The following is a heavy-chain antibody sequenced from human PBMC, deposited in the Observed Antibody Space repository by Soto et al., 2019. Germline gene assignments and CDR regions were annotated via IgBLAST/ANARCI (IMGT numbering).Heavy chain of an antibody. CDR1: GGSISSGGYY. J-gene: IGHJ4*02. D-gene: IGHD3-10*02. CDR2: IYYSGST. V-gene: IGHV4-31*03. CDR3: ARVFSIHCSGSYSNLDY. Sequence: SETLSLTCTVSGGSISSGGYYWSWIRQHPGKGLEWIGYIYYSGSTYYNPSLKSRVTISVDTSKNQFSLKLSSVTAADTAVYYCARVFSIHCSGSYSNLDYWGQGTLVTVSS.